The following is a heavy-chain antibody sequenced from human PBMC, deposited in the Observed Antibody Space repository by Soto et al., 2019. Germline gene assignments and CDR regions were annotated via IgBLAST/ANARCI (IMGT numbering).Heavy chain of an antibody. J-gene: IGHJ6*02. CDR2: IKSKTDGGTT. CDR1: GFTFSNAW. CDR3: TRQYDFWNNYGMDV. Sequence: AGGSLRLSCAASGFTFSNAWMSWVRQAPGKGLEWVGRIKSKTDGGTTDYAAPVQGRFTISRDDSKNTLYLQMNSLKTEDTAVYYCTRQYDFWNNYGMDVWGQGTTVTVSS. V-gene: IGHV3-15*01. D-gene: IGHD3-3*01.